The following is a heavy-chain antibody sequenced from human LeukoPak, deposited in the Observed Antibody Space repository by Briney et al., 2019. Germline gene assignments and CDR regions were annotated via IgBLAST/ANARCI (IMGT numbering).Heavy chain of an antibody. CDR1: GFTFSSYE. CDR2: IYSGGST. Sequence: PGGSLRLSCAASGFTFSSYEMNWVRQAPGKGLEWVSVIYSGGSTYYADSVKGRFTISRDNSKNTLYLQMTSLRAEDTAVYYCARDRTGGDAFDIWGQGTMVTVSS. J-gene: IGHJ3*02. CDR3: ARDRTGGDAFDI. V-gene: IGHV3-53*01. D-gene: IGHD1-1*01.